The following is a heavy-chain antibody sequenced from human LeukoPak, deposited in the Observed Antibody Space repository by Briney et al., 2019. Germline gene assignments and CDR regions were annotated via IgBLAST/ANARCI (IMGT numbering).Heavy chain of an antibody. D-gene: IGHD1-1*01. Sequence: AASVKVSCKASGYTFTSYGISWVRQAPGQGLEWMGWISAYNGNTNYAQKLQGRVTMTRDTSISTAYMELSRLRSDDTAVYYCARGQLELDYWGQGTLVTVSS. CDR3: ARGQLELDY. V-gene: IGHV1-18*01. CDR2: ISAYNGNT. J-gene: IGHJ4*02. CDR1: GYTFTSYG.